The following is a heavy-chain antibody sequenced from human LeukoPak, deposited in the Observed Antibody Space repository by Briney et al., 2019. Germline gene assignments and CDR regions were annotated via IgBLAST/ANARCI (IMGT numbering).Heavy chain of an antibody. Sequence: PSQTLSLTCTVSGGSISCGSYYWSWIRQPAGKGLEWIGRIYTSGSTNYNPSLKSRVTISVDTSKNQFSLKLSSVTAADTAVYYCASSGAAAGQRDYWGQGTLVTVSS. CDR3: ASSGAAAGQRDY. CDR2: IYTSGST. D-gene: IGHD6-13*01. J-gene: IGHJ4*02. V-gene: IGHV4-61*02. CDR1: GGSISCGSYY.